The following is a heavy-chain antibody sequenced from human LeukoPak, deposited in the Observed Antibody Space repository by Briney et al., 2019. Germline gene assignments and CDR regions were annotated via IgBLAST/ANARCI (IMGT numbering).Heavy chain of an antibody. CDR1: GGSISGHY. CDR3: ARGYDSSGYIYYYYYMDV. CDR2: INHSGST. V-gene: IGHV4-34*01. J-gene: IGHJ6*03. Sequence: SETLSLTCSVSGGSISGHYWSWIRQPPGKGLEWIGEINHSGSTYYNPSLKSRVTISVDTSKNQFSLKLSSVTAADTAVYYCARGYDSSGYIYYYYYMDVWGKGTTVTVSS. D-gene: IGHD3-22*01.